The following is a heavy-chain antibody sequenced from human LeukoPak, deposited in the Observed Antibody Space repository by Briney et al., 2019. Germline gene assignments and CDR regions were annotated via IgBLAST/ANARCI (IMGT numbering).Heavy chain of an antibody. D-gene: IGHD3-16*01. CDR1: GFTFSSYS. CDR2: ISSSSSYI. J-gene: IGHJ4*02. CDR3: ARGVGYYDYVWGSS. V-gene: IGHV3-21*01. Sequence: PGGSLRLSCAASGFTFSSYSMNWVRQAPGKGLEWVSSISSSSSYIYYADSVKGRFTISRDNAKNSLYLQMNSLRAEDTAVYYRARGVGYYDYVWGSSRGQGTLVTVSS.